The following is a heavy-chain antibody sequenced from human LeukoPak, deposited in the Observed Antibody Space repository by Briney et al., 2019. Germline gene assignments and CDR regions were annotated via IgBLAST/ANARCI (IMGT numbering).Heavy chain of an antibody. D-gene: IGHD2-21*02. Sequence: SETLSLTCTVSNGSISGYYWSWIRQPPGKGLEWIGYIYYSGSTNYNPSLKSRVTMSVDTSKNQFSLKLTSVTAADTAVYYCARTGGSYGSDWPLDFWGQGTLVTVSS. J-gene: IGHJ4*02. CDR1: NGSISGYY. CDR3: ARTGGSYGSDWPLDF. V-gene: IGHV4-59*01. CDR2: IYYSGST.